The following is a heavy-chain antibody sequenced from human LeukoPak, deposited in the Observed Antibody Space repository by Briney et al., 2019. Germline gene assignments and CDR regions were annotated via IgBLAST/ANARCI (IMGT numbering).Heavy chain of an antibody. V-gene: IGHV3-74*01. CDR3: ARYSNVDIVATGQVPYYYYMDV. Sequence: GGSLRLSCAASGFTFSSYWMHWVRQALGKGLVWVSRINSDGSSTSYADSVKGRFTISRDNAKNTLYLQMNSLRAEDTAVYYCARYSNVDIVATGQVPYYYYMDVWGKGTTVTVSS. D-gene: IGHD5-12*01. J-gene: IGHJ6*03. CDR1: GFTFSSYW. CDR2: INSDGSST.